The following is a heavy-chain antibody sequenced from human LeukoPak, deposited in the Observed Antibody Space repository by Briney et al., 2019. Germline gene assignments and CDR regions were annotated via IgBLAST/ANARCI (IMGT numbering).Heavy chain of an antibody. V-gene: IGHV3-48*03. D-gene: IGHD6-19*01. CDR2: ISGSGSTI. CDR1: GFTFRTYE. CDR3: ARDRSSGWSGNWFDP. Sequence: GGSLRLSCAASGFTFRTYEMNWVRQAPGKGLEWVSYISGSGSTIYYADSVKGRFTISRDNARNSLYLQMNSLRVEDTAVYYCARDRSSGWSGNWFDPWGQGTLVTVSS. J-gene: IGHJ5*02.